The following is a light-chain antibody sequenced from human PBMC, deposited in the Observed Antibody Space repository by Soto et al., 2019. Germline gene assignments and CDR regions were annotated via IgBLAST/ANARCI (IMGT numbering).Light chain of an antibody. J-gene: IGKJ1*01. CDR3: QQYYNWPPGT. CDR1: RSISIS. V-gene: IGKV3-15*01. CDR2: HAS. Sequence: EIVLTQSPATLSVSPGERATLSCRASRSISISLAWYQQQPGQAPRLLIYHASTRAAGIPARFSGSGSGTEFTLTISSPQSEDFAVYYCQQYYNWPPGTFGQGTKVEIK.